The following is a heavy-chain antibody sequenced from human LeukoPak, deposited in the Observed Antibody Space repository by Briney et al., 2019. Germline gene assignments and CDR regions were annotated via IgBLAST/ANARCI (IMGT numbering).Heavy chain of an antibody. D-gene: IGHD6-19*01. V-gene: IGHV1-69*13. J-gene: IGHJ4*02. CDR3: ARDPRVGGRWLASDY. CDR1: GGTFSSYA. Sequence: SVRVSCKASGGTFSSYAISWVRQAPGQGLEWMGGIIPIFGTANYAQKFQGRVTITADESTSTAYMELSSLRSEDTAVYYCARDPRVGGRWLASDYWGQGTLVTVSS. CDR2: IIPIFGTA.